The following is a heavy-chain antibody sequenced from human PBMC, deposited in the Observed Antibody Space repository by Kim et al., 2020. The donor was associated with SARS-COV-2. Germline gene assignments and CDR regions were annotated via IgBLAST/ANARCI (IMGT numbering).Heavy chain of an antibody. CDR3: ARGQVPLVLLRPAFDY. J-gene: IGHJ4*01. CDR2: IFYSGTT. V-gene: IGHV4-61*01. D-gene: IGHD2-8*01. Sequence: SETLSLTCNVSGGSVSSGSFYWSWVRQPPGKGLEWIGYIFYSGTTNYNPSLRSRVIISVDSSKNQVSLRLTSVTAAATAVYYSARGQVPLVLLRPAFDY. CDR1: GGSVSSGSFY.